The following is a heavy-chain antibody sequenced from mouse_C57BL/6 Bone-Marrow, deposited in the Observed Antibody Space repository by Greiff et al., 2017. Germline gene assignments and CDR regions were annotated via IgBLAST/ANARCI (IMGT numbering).Heavy chain of an antibody. CDR2: IDPSDSYT. CDR1: GYTFTSYW. CDR3: ASTTVVATDYFDY. Sequence: QVQLQQPGAELVKPGASVKLSCKASGYTFTSYWMQWVKQRPGQGLEWIGEIDPSDSYTNYNQKFKGKATLTVDTSSSTAYMQLISLTSEDSAVYYCASTTVVATDYFDYWGQGTTLTVSS. V-gene: IGHV1-50*01. J-gene: IGHJ2*01. D-gene: IGHD1-1*01.